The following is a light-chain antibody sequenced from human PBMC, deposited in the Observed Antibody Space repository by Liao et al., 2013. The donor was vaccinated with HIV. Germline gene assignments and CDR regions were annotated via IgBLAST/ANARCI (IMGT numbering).Light chain of an antibody. CDR1: NLGQKY. CDR2: EDV. Sequence: YDLTQPPSVSVSPGQTASITCSGHNLGQKYACWYQQKPGQSPALVIYEDVKRPSGIPERFSGSSSGNTATLTISGTQAIDEADYYCQAWDSSAAYVFGTGTKVTVL. J-gene: IGLJ1*01. CDR3: QAWDSSAAYV. V-gene: IGLV3-1*01.